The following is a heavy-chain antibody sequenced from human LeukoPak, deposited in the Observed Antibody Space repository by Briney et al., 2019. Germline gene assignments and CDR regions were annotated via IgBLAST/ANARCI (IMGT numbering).Heavy chain of an antibody. CDR3: TRGGSYSAN. Sequence: GGSLRLSCAASGFTLSGHWMTWVRDAPGKGLEWVANIKHDGSVENYVDSVKRRFTISRDNAKNSLYLQMNSLRAEDTAVYYCTRGGSYSANWGQGTLVTVSS. V-gene: IGHV3-7*05. J-gene: IGHJ4*02. CDR2: IKHDGSVE. CDR1: GFTLSGHW. D-gene: IGHD1-26*01.